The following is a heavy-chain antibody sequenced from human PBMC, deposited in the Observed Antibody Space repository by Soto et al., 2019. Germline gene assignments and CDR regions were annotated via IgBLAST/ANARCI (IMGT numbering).Heavy chain of an antibody. CDR2: INAGNGNT. J-gene: IGHJ5*02. CDR1: GYTFTSYA. Sequence: ASVKVSCKASGYTFTSYAMHWVRQAPGQRLEWMGWINAGNGNTKYSQKFQGRVTIARDTSASTAYMELSSLRSEDTAVYYCARGCSSTICYHWFDPCGHGTLVTVSS. V-gene: IGHV1-3*01. D-gene: IGHD2-2*01. CDR3: ARGCSSTICYHWFDP.